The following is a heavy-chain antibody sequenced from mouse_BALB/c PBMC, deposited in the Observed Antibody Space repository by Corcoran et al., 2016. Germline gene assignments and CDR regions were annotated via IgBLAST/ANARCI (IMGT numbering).Heavy chain of an antibody. D-gene: IGHD3-2*01. V-gene: IGHV1-66*01. J-gene: IGHJ2*01. CDR3: AKTARATYYFDY. CDR2: IFPGSGNT. Sequence: QVQLQQSGPELVKPGASVKISCKASGYSFTSYYIHWVKQRPGQGLEWIGWIFPGSGNTKYNEKFKGKATLTADTSSSTAYMQLSSLTSEDSAVDFCAKTARATYYFDYRGQGTTLTVSS. CDR1: GYSFTSYY.